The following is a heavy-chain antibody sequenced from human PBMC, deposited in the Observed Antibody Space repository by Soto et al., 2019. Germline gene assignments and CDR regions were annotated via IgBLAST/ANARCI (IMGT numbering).Heavy chain of an antibody. Sequence: SETLSLTCAVYGGSFSGYYWSWIRQPPGKGLEWIGEINHSGSTNYNPSLKSRVTISVDTSKNQFSLKLSSVTAADTAVYYCARVLVGCGGDYSCREAFDIWGQGTMVTVSS. V-gene: IGHV4-34*01. D-gene: IGHD2-21*02. CDR2: INHSGST. CDR3: ARVLVGCGGDYSCREAFDI. CDR1: GGSFSGYY. J-gene: IGHJ3*02.